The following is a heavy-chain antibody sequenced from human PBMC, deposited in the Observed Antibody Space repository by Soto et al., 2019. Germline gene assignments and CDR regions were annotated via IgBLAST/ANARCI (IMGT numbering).Heavy chain of an antibody. CDR2: IDPSDSYT. CDR3: ATLYYDDSSGYGYGMDV. J-gene: IGHJ6*02. D-gene: IGHD3-22*01. CDR1: GYSFTSYW. Sequence: PGESLKISCKGSGYSFTSYWISWVRQMPGKGLEWMGRIDPSDSYTNYSPSFQGHVTISADKSISTAYLQWSSLKASDTAMYYCATLYYDDSSGYGYGMDVWGQGTPVTVAS. V-gene: IGHV5-10-1*01.